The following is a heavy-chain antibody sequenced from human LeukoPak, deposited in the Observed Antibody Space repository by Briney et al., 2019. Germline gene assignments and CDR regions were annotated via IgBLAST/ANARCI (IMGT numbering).Heavy chain of an antibody. CDR1: GFTFSSYA. Sequence: GGSLRLSCAASGFTFSSYAMSWVRQAPGKGLEWVSYISSSSSTIYYADSVKGRFTISRDNAKNSLYLQMNSLRAEDTAVYYCARGAGIRGYYMDVWGKGTTVTVSS. D-gene: IGHD1-14*01. V-gene: IGHV3-48*01. CDR3: ARGAGIRGYYMDV. J-gene: IGHJ6*03. CDR2: ISSSSSTI.